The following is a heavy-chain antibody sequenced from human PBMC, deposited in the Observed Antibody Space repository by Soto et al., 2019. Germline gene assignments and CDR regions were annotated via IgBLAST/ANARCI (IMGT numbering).Heavy chain of an antibody. CDR1: GGSISSYY. CDR3: ARARRSSGWGTFRRGYFDY. Sequence: KTSETLSLTCTVSGGSISSYYWSWIRQPPGKGLEWIGYIYYSGSTNYNPSLKSRVTISVDTSKNQFSLKLSSVTAADTAVYYCARARRSSGWGTFRRGYFDYWGQGTLVTVSS. CDR2: IYYSGST. V-gene: IGHV4-59*01. J-gene: IGHJ4*02. D-gene: IGHD6-19*01.